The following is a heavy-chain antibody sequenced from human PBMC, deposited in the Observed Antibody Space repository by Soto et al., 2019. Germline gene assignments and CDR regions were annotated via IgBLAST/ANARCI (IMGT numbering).Heavy chain of an antibody. CDR1: GLPVAGSY. CDR3: VRPLPSGQTHARDV. D-gene: IGHD3-10*01. V-gene: IGHV3-53*01. Sequence: QSGGSLSLSCVASGLPVAGSYMAWVRQAPGKGLEWASVIYNDGTTYYSQSVEGRFTISRDTSKNTLYLQMDRLRDEDTAVYYCVRPLPSGQTHARDVWGQGTTVTVSS. J-gene: IGHJ6*02. CDR2: IYNDGTT.